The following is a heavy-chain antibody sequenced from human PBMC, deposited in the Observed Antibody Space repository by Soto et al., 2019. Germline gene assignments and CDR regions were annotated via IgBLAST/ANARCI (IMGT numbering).Heavy chain of an antibody. CDR2: INAGNGNT. Sequence: QVQLVQSGAEVKKPGASVKVSCKASGYTFTSYAMHWVRQAPGQRLEWMGWINAGNGNTKYSQKFQGRVTITRDTSASTAYMELSSLRSEDTAVYYCARDRLSWGLADPWGQGTLVTVSS. J-gene: IGHJ5*02. D-gene: IGHD7-27*01. CDR3: ARDRLSWGLADP. V-gene: IGHV1-3*01. CDR1: GYTFTSYA.